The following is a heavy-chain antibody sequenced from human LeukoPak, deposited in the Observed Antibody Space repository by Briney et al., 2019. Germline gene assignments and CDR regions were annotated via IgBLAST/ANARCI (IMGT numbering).Heavy chain of an antibody. CDR2: INDRGHT. D-gene: IGHD4-23*01. J-gene: IGHJ4*02. Sequence: PSETLSLTCAVHGASFSGYHWNWIRQSPGKGLEWIGGINDRGHTNYNPSLESRITISVDTSKKQFSLNLSSVTAADTAVYYCARDPTTVVTTPYYFDFWGQGTLVTVSS. CDR3: ARDPTTVVTTPYYFDF. V-gene: IGHV4-34*01. CDR1: GASFSGYH.